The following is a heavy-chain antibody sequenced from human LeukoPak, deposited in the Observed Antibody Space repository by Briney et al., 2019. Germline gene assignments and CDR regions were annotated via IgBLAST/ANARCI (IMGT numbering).Heavy chain of an antibody. D-gene: IGHD4/OR15-4a*01. CDR3: ARGEVLRPTGGYYYYMDV. CDR2: IIPIFGTA. CDR1: GGTFSSYA. V-gene: IGHV1-69*13. J-gene: IGHJ6*03. Sequence: GASVKVSCKASGGTFSSYAISWVRQAPGQGLEWMGGIIPIFGTANYAQKFQGRVTITADESTSTAYMELSSLRSEDTAVYYCARGEVLRPTGGYYYYMDVWGKGTTVTVSS.